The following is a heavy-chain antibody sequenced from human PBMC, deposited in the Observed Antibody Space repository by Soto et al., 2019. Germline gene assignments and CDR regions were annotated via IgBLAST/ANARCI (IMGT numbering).Heavy chain of an antibody. CDR1: GFTFSSSA. V-gene: IGHV1-58*01. D-gene: IGHD2-15*01. J-gene: IGHJ6*02. CDR3: AGRYCSGGSCYNYYGMDV. Sequence: SVKVSCKASGFTFSSSAVQWVRQARGQRLEWIGWIVVGSGKTNYAQKFQERVTITRDMSTSTAYMELSSLRSEDTAVYYCAGRYCSGGSCYNYYGMDVWGQGTTVTVSS. CDR2: IVVGSGKT.